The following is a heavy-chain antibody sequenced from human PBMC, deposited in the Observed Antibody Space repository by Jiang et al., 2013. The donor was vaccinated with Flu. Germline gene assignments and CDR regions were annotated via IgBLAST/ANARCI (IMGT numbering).Heavy chain of an antibody. D-gene: IGHD3-10*01. J-gene: IGHJ4*02. CDR1: SVSSNSAA. V-gene: IGHV6-1*01. CDR2: TYYRSKWYN. CDR3: ARDPAQIWFGESYFDY. Sequence: SVSSNSAAWNWIRQSPSRGLEWLGRTYYRSKWYNDYAVSVKSRITINPDTSKNQFSLQLNSVTPEDTAVYYCARDPAQIWFGESYFDYWGQGTLVTVSS.